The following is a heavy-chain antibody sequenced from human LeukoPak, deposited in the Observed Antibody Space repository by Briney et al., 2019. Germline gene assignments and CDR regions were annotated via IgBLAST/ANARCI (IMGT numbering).Heavy chain of an antibody. D-gene: IGHD3-10*01. CDR3: ASRHATVVWGDAFDY. CDR2: ISSTGST. V-gene: IGHV4-59*01. Sequence: PSETLSLTCTVSGDSITNDFWSWLRQSTGKGLEGIGYISSTGSTNYNPSLKSRVTMSRDTSKNQFSLKMRSMTAADTAVYYCASRHATVVWGDAFDYWAREPGSPSPQ. CDR1: GDSITNDF. J-gene: IGHJ4*02.